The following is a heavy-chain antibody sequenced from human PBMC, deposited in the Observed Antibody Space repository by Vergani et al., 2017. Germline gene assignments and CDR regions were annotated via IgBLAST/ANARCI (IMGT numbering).Heavy chain of an antibody. CDR2: VNPGNGNT. CDR1: GYTFTNYP. D-gene: IGHD1-1*01. CDR3: ASGYNWNDGLYCFDY. Sequence: QVQLVQSGAEVKKPGASVKVSCKASGYTFTNYPMHWVRQAPGQRLEWMGWVNPGNGNTKYSQKFQGRGTITRETSATTAYMELSSRRSEDTAVYYWASGYNWNDGLYCFDYWGQATLVTVSS. J-gene: IGHJ4*02. V-gene: IGHV1-3*01.